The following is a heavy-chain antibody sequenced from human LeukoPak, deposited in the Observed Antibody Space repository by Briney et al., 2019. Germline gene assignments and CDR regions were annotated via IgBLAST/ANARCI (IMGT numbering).Heavy chain of an antibody. D-gene: IGHD3-10*01. V-gene: IGHV3-48*03. CDR1: GFTFSSYE. J-gene: IGHJ6*03. Sequence: GGSLRLSCAASGFTFSSYEMIWVRQAPGKGLEWVSYISSSDNTIYYANSVKGRFTISRDNATESLSLQMNSLRAEDTAVYYCARDVRHGAGTYYDGEYYYYYMDVWGKGTTVTVSS. CDR2: ISSSDNTI. CDR3: ARDVRHGAGTYYDGEYYYYYMDV.